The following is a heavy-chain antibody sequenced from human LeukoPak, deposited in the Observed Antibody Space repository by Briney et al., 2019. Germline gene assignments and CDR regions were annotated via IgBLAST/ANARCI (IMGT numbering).Heavy chain of an antibody. D-gene: IGHD1-26*01. V-gene: IGHV1-2*02. CDR1: GYTFTGYY. CDR2: INPNSGGT. J-gene: IGHJ3*02. CDR3: ARARRGSYFLGAFDI. Sequence: ASVEVSCKASGYTFTGYYMHWVRQAPGQGLEWMGWINPNSGGTNYAQKFQGRVTMTRDTSISTAYMELSRLRSDDTAVYYCARARRGSYFLGAFDIWGQGTMVTVPS.